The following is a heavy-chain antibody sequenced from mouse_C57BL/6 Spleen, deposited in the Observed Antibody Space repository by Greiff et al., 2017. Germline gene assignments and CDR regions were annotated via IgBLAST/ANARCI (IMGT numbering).Heavy chain of an antibody. Sequence: QVQLQQSGAELVRPGTSVKVSCKASGYAFTNYLIEWVKQRPGQGLAWIGVINPGSGGTNYNEKFKGKATLTADKSSSTAYMQLSILTSEDSAVYFCASGDGYYFDYWGQGTTLTVSS. CDR1: GYAFTNYL. V-gene: IGHV1-54*01. CDR3: ASGDGYYFDY. D-gene: IGHD2-3*01. J-gene: IGHJ2*01. CDR2: INPGSGGT.